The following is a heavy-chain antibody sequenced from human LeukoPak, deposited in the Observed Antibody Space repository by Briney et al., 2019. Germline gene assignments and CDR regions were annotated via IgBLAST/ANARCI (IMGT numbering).Heavy chain of an antibody. CDR3: AKDLQQLGIDY. CDR1: GFTFSSYG. Sequence: GGSLRLSCAASGFTFSSYGMHWVRQAPGKGLEWVAVISYDGSNKYYADSVKGRFTISRDNSKNALYLQMNSLRAEDTAVYYCAKDLQQLGIDYWGQGTLVTVSS. CDR2: ISYDGSNK. D-gene: IGHD6-13*01. J-gene: IGHJ4*02. V-gene: IGHV3-30*18.